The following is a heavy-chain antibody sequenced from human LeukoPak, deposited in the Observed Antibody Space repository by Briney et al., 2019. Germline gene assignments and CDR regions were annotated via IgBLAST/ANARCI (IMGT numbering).Heavy chain of an antibody. CDR3: ARGLRAGTGSDWFDP. V-gene: IGHV4-59*01. CDR2: IYYSGST. J-gene: IGHJ5*02. Sequence: NPSETLSLTCTVSGGSISSYYWSWIRQPPGKGLEWIGYIYYSGSTNYNPSLKSRVTISVDTSKNQFSLKLSSVTAADTAVYYCARGLRAGTGSDWFDPWGQGTLVTASS. D-gene: IGHD6-13*01. CDR1: GGSISSYY.